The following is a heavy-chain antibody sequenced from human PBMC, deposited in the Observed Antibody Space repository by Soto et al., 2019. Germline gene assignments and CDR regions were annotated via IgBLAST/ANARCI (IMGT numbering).Heavy chain of an antibody. CDR1: GGSFSGYY. CDR2: IYYSGST. J-gene: IGHJ6*02. CDR3: ARDRYDILTGYWSYYYYGMDV. D-gene: IGHD3-9*01. Sequence: SETLSLTCAVYGGSFSGYYWSWIRQPPGKGLEWIGYIYYSGSTNYNPSLKSRVTISVDTSKNQFSLKLSSVTAADTAVYYCARDRYDILTGYWSYYYYGMDVWGQGTTVTVSS. V-gene: IGHV4-59*12.